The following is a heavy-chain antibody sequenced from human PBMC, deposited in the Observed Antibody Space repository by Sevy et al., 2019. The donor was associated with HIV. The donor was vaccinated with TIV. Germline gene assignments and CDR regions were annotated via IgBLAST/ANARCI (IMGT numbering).Heavy chain of an antibody. J-gene: IGHJ4*02. CDR2: ISSTGTI. V-gene: IGHV3-11*04. CDR3: ARSVGISAAVPDY. D-gene: IGHD6-13*01. CDR1: GFMFSDYY. Sequence: GGSLRLSCVTSGFMFSDYYMSWIRQAPGQGPEWFSHISSTGTIYYADSVKVRFTISRDSAKNSLYLQMTSLRVEDTAVYYCARSVGISAAVPDYWGQGTLVTVSS.